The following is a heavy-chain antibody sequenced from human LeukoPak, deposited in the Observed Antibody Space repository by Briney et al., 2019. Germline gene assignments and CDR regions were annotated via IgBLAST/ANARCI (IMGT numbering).Heavy chain of an antibody. CDR1: GYTFTSYD. CDR2: MNPNSGNT. Sequence: GASVKVSCKASGYTFTSYDINWVRQATGQGLEWMGWMNPNSGNTGYAQKFQGRVTMTRNTSISTAYMELSSLRSEDTAVYYCARGSNIVVVPAAIWGPVKSVGAFDIWGQGTMVTVSS. D-gene: IGHD2-2*01. J-gene: IGHJ3*02. CDR3: ARGSNIVVVPAAIWGPVKSVGAFDI. V-gene: IGHV1-8*01.